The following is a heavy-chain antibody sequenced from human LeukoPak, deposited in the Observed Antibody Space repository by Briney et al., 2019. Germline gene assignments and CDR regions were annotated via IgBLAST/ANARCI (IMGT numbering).Heavy chain of an antibody. CDR3: AREVYSSSSRPMDV. CDR2: ISSSGSTI. Sequence: PGGSLRLSCAASGFTFSDYEMRWLRQAPGKGLEWVSYISSSGSTIYYADSVKGRFTISRDDAKNSMDMQMNSLRAEDTAVYYCAREVYSSSSRPMDVWGQGTTVTVSS. V-gene: IGHV3-48*03. D-gene: IGHD6-6*01. CDR1: GFTFSDYE. J-gene: IGHJ6*02.